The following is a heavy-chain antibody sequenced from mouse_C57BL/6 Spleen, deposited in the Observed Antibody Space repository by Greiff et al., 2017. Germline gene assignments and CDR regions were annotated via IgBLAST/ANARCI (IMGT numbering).Heavy chain of an antibody. Sequence: QVQLQQSGAELVRPGTSVKVSCKASGYAFTNYLIEWVKQRPGQGLEWIGVINPGSGGTNYNEKFKGKATLTADKSSSTAYMQLSSLTSEDSAVYCCARWGLLRERGFAYWGQGTLVTVSA. D-gene: IGHD1-1*01. CDR3: ARWGLLRERGFAY. CDR2: INPGSGGT. V-gene: IGHV1-54*01. CDR1: GYAFTNYL. J-gene: IGHJ3*01.